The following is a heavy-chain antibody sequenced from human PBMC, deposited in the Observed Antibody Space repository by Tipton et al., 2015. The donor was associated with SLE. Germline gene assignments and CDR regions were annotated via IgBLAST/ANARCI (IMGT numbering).Heavy chain of an antibody. V-gene: IGHV4-59*01. CDR3: ARVPFYYCYYMDV. CDR1: GGSISSYY. J-gene: IGHJ6*03. CDR2: ISYSGST. Sequence: TLSLTCTVSGGSISSYYWSWIRQPPGKGLEWIGYISYSGSTNYNPSLKSRVTISVDTSKNQFSLKLSSVTAADTAVYYCARVPFYYCYYMDVWGKGTTVTVSS.